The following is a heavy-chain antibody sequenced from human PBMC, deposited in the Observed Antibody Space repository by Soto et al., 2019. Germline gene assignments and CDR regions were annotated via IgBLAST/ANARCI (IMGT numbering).Heavy chain of an antibody. Sequence: SETLSLTCTVSGASISSYYWSSLRQPPGKGLEWIGYIYYSGSTNYNPSLKSRVTISVDTSKNQFSLKLSSVTAADTAVYYCARDSDGVAVTFDYWGQGTLVTVSS. CDR1: GASISSYY. V-gene: IGHV4-59*13. D-gene: IGHD3-3*01. CDR3: ARDSDGVAVTFDY. J-gene: IGHJ4*02. CDR2: IYYSGST.